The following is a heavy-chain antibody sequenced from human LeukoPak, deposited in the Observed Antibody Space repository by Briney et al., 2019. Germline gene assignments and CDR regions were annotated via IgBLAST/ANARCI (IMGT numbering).Heavy chain of an antibody. CDR1: GFTFSSYN. J-gene: IGHJ2*01. D-gene: IGHD2-2*01. CDR3: ARPPCSSTSCYDFDL. CDR2: ITSTSSYI. Sequence: GGSLRLSCAASGFTFSSYNMNWVRQAPGKGLEWVSSITSTSSYIYYADSVKGRFTISRDNAKNSLYLQMNSLRAEDTAVYYCARPPCSSTSCYDFDLWGRGTLVTVSS. V-gene: IGHV3-21*01.